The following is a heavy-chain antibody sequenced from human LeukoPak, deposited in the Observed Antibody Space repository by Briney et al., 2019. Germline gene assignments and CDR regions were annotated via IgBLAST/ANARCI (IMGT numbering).Heavy chain of an antibody. D-gene: IGHD2-2*01. J-gene: IGHJ4*02. CDR3: ARVPPKVPAATHFDY. CDR1: GYTFTGYY. V-gene: IGHV1-2*02. CDR2: INPNSGGT. Sequence: GASVKVSCKASGYTFTGYYMHWVRQAPGQGLEWMGWINPNSGGTNYAQKFQGRVTMTRDTSISTAYMELSRLRSDDTAVYYCARVPPKVPAATHFDYWGQGTLVTVSS.